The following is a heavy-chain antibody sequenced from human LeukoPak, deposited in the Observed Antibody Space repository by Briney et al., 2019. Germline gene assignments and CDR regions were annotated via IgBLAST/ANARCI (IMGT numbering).Heavy chain of an antibody. Sequence: GGSLRLSCAASGFSFSSHWVHWVRQAPGKGLEWVAVISYDGSNKYYADSVKGRFTISRDNSKNTLYLQMNSLRAEDTAVYYCAKSGGSSTYYYYYGMDVWGQGTTVTVSS. CDR2: ISYDGSNK. D-gene: IGHD1-26*01. CDR3: AKSGGSSTYYYYYGMDV. V-gene: IGHV3-30*18. CDR1: GFSFSSHW. J-gene: IGHJ6*02.